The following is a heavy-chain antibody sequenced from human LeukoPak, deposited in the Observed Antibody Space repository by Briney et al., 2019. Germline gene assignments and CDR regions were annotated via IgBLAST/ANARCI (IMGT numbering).Heavy chain of an antibody. CDR1: GFTFSSYA. CDR2: ISGSGGST. CDR3: AKGGSYGLWYYYYYMDV. D-gene: IGHD3-16*01. J-gene: IGHJ6*03. V-gene: IGHV3-23*01. Sequence: GGSLRLSCAASGFTFSSYAMSWVRQAPGKGLEWVSAISGSGGSTYYADSVKGRFTISRDNSKNTLYLQMNSLRAEDTAVYYCAKGGSYGLWYYYYYMDVWGKGTTVTVSS.